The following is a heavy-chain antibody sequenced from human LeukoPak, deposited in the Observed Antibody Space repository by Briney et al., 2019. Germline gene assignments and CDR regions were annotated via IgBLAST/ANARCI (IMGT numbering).Heavy chain of an antibody. CDR1: GFTFSDYY. Sequence: GGSLRLSCAASGFTFSDYYISWIRQAPGKGLEWVSYISSSSSYTNYADSVKGRFTISRDNAKNSLYLQMNSLRAEDTAVYYCARHVDTAMGGMDVWGQGTSVTVSS. D-gene: IGHD5-18*01. J-gene: IGHJ6*02. CDR2: ISSSSSYT. V-gene: IGHV3-11*03. CDR3: ARHVDTAMGGMDV.